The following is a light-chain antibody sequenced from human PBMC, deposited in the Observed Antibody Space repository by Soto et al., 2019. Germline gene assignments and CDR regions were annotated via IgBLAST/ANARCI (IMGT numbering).Light chain of an antibody. CDR2: AAS. CDR3: QKYNNAPPFT. CDR1: QGISNY. V-gene: IGKV1-27*01. J-gene: IGKJ3*01. Sequence: DIQMTQSPSSLSASVGDRVTITCRASQGISNYLAWYQQKPGKVPKLLIYAASTLQSGVPSRFRGSGSWTDFNLTISSLQPEDVATYYCQKYNNAPPFTFGPGTKVDIK.